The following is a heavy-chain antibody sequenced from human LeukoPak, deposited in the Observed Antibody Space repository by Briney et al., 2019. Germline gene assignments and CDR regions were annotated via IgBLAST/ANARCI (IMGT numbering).Heavy chain of an antibody. Sequence: SETLSLTCTVSGGSISSSPYYWGWIRQPPGKGLEWIGSIYYSGTTHYNPSLESRVTISVDTSKNQFSLKLASVTAADTATYYCAKGAGGFSYYNWFDPWGQGTLVTVSS. J-gene: IGHJ5*02. CDR1: GGSISSSPYY. CDR3: AKGAGGFSYYNWFDP. V-gene: IGHV4-39*07. D-gene: IGHD5-18*01. CDR2: IYYSGTT.